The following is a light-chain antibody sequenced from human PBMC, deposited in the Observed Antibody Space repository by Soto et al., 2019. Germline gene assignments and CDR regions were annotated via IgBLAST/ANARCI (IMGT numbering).Light chain of an antibody. CDR3: QQRSNWPQIT. J-gene: IGKJ4*01. CDR1: QSVSKY. CDR2: DAS. V-gene: IGKV3-11*01. Sequence: EIVLTQSPATLSLSPGERATLSCRASQSVSKYLAWYQQKPGQAPRLLIHDASNRATGIAVRFSGSGSGTDVTLTISSLEPEDFGVYYCQQRSNWPQITFGGGTKVEIK.